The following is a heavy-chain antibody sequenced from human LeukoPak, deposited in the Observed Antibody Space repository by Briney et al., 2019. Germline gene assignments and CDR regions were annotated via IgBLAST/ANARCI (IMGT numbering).Heavy chain of an antibody. D-gene: IGHD3-22*01. CDR3: ARSGTGLLRYYFDY. CDR2: IYYSGST. CDR1: GGSISSYY. V-gene: IGHV4-59*01. Sequence: SETLSLTCTVSGGSISSYYWSWIRQPPGKGLEWIGYIYYSGSTNYNPSLKSRVTISVDASKNQFSLKLSSVTAADTAVYYCARSGTGLLRYYFDYWGQGTLITVSS. J-gene: IGHJ4*02.